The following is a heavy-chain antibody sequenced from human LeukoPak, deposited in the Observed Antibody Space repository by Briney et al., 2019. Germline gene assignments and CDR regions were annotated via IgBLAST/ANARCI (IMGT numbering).Heavy chain of an antibody. D-gene: IGHD1-14*01. CDR3: ARGAGPFDI. V-gene: IGHV4-59*01. CDR2: IYYSGST. CDR1: GGSISPYY. J-gene: IGHJ3*02. Sequence: SETLSLTCTVSGGSISPYYWSWIRQPPGKGLEWIGYIYYSGSTSYNPSLKSRVTISIDTSKNQFSLRLSSVTAADTAVYYCARGAGPFDIWGQGTMVTVSS.